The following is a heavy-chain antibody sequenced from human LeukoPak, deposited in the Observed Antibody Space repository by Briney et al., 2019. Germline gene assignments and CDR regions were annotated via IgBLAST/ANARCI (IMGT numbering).Heavy chain of an antibody. D-gene: IGHD1-26*01. CDR2: IYYSGST. CDR3: ARHEYSGSYYGLSWFDP. Sequence: SETMSLTCTVSAGSISSIGYYWGWIRQPPGKGLEWIASIYYSGSTYNNPSLMSRVTISVDTSKNQHSLKLSSLTAADTAVYDCARHEYSGSYYGLSWFDPWGQGTLVTVSS. V-gene: IGHV4-39*01. J-gene: IGHJ5*02. CDR1: AGSISSIGYY.